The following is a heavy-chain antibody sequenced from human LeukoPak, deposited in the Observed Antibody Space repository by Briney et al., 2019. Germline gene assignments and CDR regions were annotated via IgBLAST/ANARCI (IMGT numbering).Heavy chain of an antibody. V-gene: IGHV3-20*04. D-gene: IGHD3-10*01. CDR3: ARQRMVREDFNWFDP. J-gene: IGHJ5*02. CDR1: GFTFDDYG. Sequence: GGSLRLSCAASGFTSGFTFDDYGMNWVRQVPGKGLEWVSGISRDGGRTGYADSVQGRFTISRDNAKNSLYLQMNSLRAEDTAVYYCARQRMVREDFNWFDPWGQGTLVTVSS. CDR2: ISRDGGRT.